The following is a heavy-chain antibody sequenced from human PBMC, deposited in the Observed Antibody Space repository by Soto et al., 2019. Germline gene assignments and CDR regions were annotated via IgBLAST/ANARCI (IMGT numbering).Heavy chain of an antibody. CDR1: GFTFSSYA. V-gene: IGHV3-23*01. J-gene: IGHJ4*02. Sequence: TGGSLRLSCAASGFTFSSYAMSWVRQAPGKGLEWVSAISGSGGSTYYADSVKGRFTISRDNSKNTLYLQMNSLRAEDTAVYYCAKDASTGTPLWFGEFSKGYYFDYWGQGTLVTVSS. D-gene: IGHD3-10*01. CDR2: ISGSGGST. CDR3: AKDASTGTPLWFGEFSKGYYFDY.